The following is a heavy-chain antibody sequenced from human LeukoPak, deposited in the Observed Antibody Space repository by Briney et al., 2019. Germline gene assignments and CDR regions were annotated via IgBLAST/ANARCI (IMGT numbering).Heavy chain of an antibody. V-gene: IGHV3-21*01. CDR2: ISSSSDYI. CDR3: ARAPLGGPPRSYFDY. Sequence: GGSLRLSCAASGFTFSSYSMNWVRQAPGKGLEWVSSISSSSDYIYYADSVKGRFTISRDNAKNSLYLQMNSLRAEDTAVYYCARAPLGGPPRSYFDYWGQGTLVTVSS. D-gene: IGHD1-26*01. J-gene: IGHJ4*02. CDR1: GFTFSSYS.